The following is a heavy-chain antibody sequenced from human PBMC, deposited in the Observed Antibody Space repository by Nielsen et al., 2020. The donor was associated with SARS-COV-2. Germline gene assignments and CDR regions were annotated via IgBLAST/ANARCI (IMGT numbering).Heavy chain of an antibody. Sequence: WVRQAPGQGLEWMGIINPSGGSTSYAQKFQGRVTMTRDTSTSTVYMELSSLRAEDTAVYYCARVRSDYGDSPSYYGMDVWGQGTTVTVSS. CDR2: INPSGGST. CDR3: ARVRSDYGDSPSYYGMDV. J-gene: IGHJ6*02. D-gene: IGHD4-17*01. V-gene: IGHV1-46*01.